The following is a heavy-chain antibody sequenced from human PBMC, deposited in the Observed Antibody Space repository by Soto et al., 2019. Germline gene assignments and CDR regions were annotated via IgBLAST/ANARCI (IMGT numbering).Heavy chain of an antibody. D-gene: IGHD3-3*01. J-gene: IGHJ6*02. CDR1: GFTFDDYA. CDR3: AKSGAYTIFGEVNYYGMDV. Sequence: EVQLVESGGGLVQPGRSLRLSCAASGFTFDDYAMHWVRQAPGKGLEWVSGISWNSGSIGYADSVKGRFTISRDNAKNSLYLQMNSLRAEDTALYYCAKSGAYTIFGEVNYYGMDVWGQGTTVTVSS. CDR2: ISWNSGSI. V-gene: IGHV3-9*01.